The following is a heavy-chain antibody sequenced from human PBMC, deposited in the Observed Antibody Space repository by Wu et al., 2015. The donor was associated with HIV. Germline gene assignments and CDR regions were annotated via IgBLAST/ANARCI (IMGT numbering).Heavy chain of an antibody. CDR2: IIPMFGAP. CDR1: PYSFTSFG. J-gene: IGHJ4*02. Sequence: QVHLVQSGAEVKKPGASVKVSCKASPYSFTSFGISWVRQAPGQGLEWMGRIIPMFGAPYYAQNFQGRITITADESTTTVYMEMRSLKSEDTAVYYCARGRGSGSYALKYWGQGTLVTVSS. CDR3: ARGRGSGSYALKY. D-gene: IGHD3-10*01. V-gene: IGHV1-69*13.